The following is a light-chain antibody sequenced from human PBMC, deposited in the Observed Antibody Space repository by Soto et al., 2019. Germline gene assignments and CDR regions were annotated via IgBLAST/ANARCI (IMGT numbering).Light chain of an antibody. Sequence: EVVLTQSPATLSVSPGEGATLSCRASQSVNIYLAWYQQKPGQAPRVIIYGVSTRATGVPGRFSGSGSGTEFTLPISTLQSEDSAVYYCQQYNNWPITFGQGTRLEIK. J-gene: IGKJ5*01. CDR3: QQYNNWPIT. V-gene: IGKV3-15*01. CDR2: GVS. CDR1: QSVNIY.